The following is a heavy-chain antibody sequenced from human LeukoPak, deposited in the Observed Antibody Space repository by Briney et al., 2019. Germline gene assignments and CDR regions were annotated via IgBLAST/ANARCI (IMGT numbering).Heavy chain of an antibody. Sequence: SQTLSLTCTVSGGSISSGSYYWSWIRQPAGKGLEWIGRIYTSGSTNYNPSFKSRVTISVDTSKNQFSLKLSSVTAADTAVYYCARDGGGGYPIDYWGQGTQVTVSS. J-gene: IGHJ4*02. V-gene: IGHV4-61*02. D-gene: IGHD1-26*01. CDR3: ARDGGGGYPIDY. CDR1: GGSISSGSYY. CDR2: IYTSGST.